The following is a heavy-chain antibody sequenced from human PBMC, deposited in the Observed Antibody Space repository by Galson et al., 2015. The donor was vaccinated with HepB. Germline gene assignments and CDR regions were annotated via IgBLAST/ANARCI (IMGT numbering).Heavy chain of an antibody. J-gene: IGHJ4*02. CDR1: GFTFSSYE. CDR3: AKGSRPGIVGATGKGNYFDY. CDR2: ISSTASTI. V-gene: IGHV3-48*03. D-gene: IGHD1-26*01. Sequence: SLRLSCAASGFTFSSYEMNWVRQAPGKGLEWISYISSTASTIYYADSVKGRFTISRDNSKNTLYLQMNSLRAEDTAVYYCAKGSRPGIVGATGKGNYFDYWGQGTLVTVSS.